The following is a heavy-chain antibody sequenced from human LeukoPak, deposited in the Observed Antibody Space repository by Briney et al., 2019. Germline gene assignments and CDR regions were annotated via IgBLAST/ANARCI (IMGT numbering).Heavy chain of an antibody. Sequence: PSETLSLTCSVSGVSIFGASSYWAWIRQPPGKGLEWIGSIYNPVSTVYNPSLKSRVTISVDTSKNQFSLKLSSVTAADTAVYYCAREGYYYDTSGYHYTKYWGQGTLVTVSS. D-gene: IGHD3-22*01. CDR1: GVSIFGASSY. V-gene: IGHV4-39*02. J-gene: IGHJ4*02. CDR2: IYNPVST. CDR3: AREGYYYDTSGYHYTKY.